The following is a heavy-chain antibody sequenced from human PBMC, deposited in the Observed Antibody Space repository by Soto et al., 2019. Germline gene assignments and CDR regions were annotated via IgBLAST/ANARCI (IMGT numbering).Heavy chain of an antibody. CDR3: AASIFYYGMDV. CDR2: IYPGNSDT. Sequence: PGESLKISCKGSGYTFTNYWIGWVRQMPGKGLEWMGIIYPGNSDTKYNPSFQGQVTISADKSITTTYLQWSSLKASDTAIYYCAASIFYYGMDVWGQGTTVTVSS. CDR1: GYTFTNYW. V-gene: IGHV5-51*01. J-gene: IGHJ6*02.